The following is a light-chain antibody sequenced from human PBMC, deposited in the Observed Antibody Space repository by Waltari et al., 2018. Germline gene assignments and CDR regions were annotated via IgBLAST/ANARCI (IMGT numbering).Light chain of an antibody. Sequence: DIQMTQSPSTLSASVGDTVTITCRASRSIRRWLAGFQQKPGKAPKHLIYKALTFESGVPSRFSGRGSGSEFNITISSLQPDDLATYYCQQYNSYSEYTFGQGTKLEMK. CDR1: RSIRRW. V-gene: IGKV1-5*03. J-gene: IGKJ2*01. CDR3: QQYNSYSEYT. CDR2: KAL.